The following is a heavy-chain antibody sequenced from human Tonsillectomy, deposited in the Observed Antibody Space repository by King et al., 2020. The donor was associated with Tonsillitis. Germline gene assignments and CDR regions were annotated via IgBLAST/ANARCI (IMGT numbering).Heavy chain of an antibody. CDR3: ARLVQSGSAWSDFDY. Sequence: QLVQSGAEVKKPGASVKVSCKASGYTFTNYGISWVRQAPGQGLEWMGWIIAYNGNTNYAQKLQDRVTMTTDKPTSTAYMELRGLRSDDPAIYYCARLVQSGSAWSDFDYWGQGTLVTVSS. V-gene: IGHV1-18*01. CDR2: IIAYNGNT. J-gene: IGHJ4*02. D-gene: IGHD6-19*01. CDR1: GYTFTNYG.